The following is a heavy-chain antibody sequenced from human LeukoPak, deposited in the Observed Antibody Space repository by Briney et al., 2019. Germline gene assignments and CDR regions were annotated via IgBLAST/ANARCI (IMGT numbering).Heavy chain of an antibody. Sequence: SETLSLTCAVYGGSFNDYYWNWIRQPPGKGLEWIGEINLRGSTTYNPSLKSRVTISLDESKNQFSLKLSSVTAADTAVYYCARYSSSWYGEHWFDPWGQGTLVTVSS. CDR3: ARYSSSWYGEHWFDP. J-gene: IGHJ5*02. CDR1: GGSFNDYY. CDR2: INLRGST. D-gene: IGHD6-13*01. V-gene: IGHV4-34*01.